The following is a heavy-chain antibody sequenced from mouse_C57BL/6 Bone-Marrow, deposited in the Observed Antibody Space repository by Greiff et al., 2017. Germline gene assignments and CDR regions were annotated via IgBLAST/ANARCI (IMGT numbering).Heavy chain of an antibody. CDR3: ARGGLGHYFDY. D-gene: IGHD4-1*01. CDR1: GYTFTSYG. V-gene: IGHV1-81*01. J-gene: IGHJ2*01. Sequence: VQLVESGAELARPGASVKLSCKASGYTFTSYGISWVKQRTGQGLEWIGEIYPRSGNTYYNEKFKGKATLTADKSSSTAYMELRSLTSEDSAVYFCARGGLGHYFDYWGQGTTLTVSS. CDR2: IYPRSGNT.